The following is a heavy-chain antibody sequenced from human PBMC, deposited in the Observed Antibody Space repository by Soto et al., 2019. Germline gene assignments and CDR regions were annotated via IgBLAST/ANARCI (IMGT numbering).Heavy chain of an antibody. V-gene: IGHV3-33*01. CDR3: ARGAIFGVVTPLDYYYGMDV. CDR2: IWYDGSNK. Sequence: PGGSLRLSCAASGFTFSSYGMHWVRQAPGKGLEWVAVIWYDGSNKYYADSVKGRFTISRDNSENTLYLQMNSLRAEDTAVYYCARGAIFGVVTPLDYYYGMDVWGQGTTVTVSS. J-gene: IGHJ6*02. CDR1: GFTFSSYG. D-gene: IGHD3-3*01.